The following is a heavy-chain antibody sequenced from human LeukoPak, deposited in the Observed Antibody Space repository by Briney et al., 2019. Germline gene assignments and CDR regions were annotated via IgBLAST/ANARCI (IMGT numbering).Heavy chain of an antibody. D-gene: IGHD6-6*01. CDR1: GGSISSSSYY. J-gene: IGHJ4*02. V-gene: IGHV4-39*07. CDR3: ARKRIAARRGFDY. Sequence: SETLSLTCTVSGGSISSSSYYWGWIRQPPGKGLEWIGSIYYSGSTYYNPSLKSRVTISVDTSKNQFSLKLSSVTAADTAVYYCARKRIAARRGFDYWGQGTLVTVSS. CDR2: IYYSGST.